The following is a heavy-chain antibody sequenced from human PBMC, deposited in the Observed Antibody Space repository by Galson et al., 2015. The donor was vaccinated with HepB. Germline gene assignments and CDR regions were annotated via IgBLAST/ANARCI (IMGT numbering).Heavy chain of an antibody. Sequence: SVKVSCKVSGYTLTELSMHWVRQAPGKGLEWMGGFDPEDGETIYAQKFQGRVTMTEDTSTDTAYMELSSLRSEDTAVYYCATARRYDILTGYYLPYYFDYWGQGTLVTVSS. D-gene: IGHD3-9*01. CDR2: FDPEDGET. CDR1: GYTLTELS. J-gene: IGHJ4*02. CDR3: ATARRYDILTGYYLPYYFDY. V-gene: IGHV1-24*01.